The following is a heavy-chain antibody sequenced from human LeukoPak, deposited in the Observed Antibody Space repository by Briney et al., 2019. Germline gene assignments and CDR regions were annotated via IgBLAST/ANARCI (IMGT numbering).Heavy chain of an antibody. J-gene: IGHJ4*02. CDR2: ISYDGSNK. CDR1: GFTFSSYA. V-gene: IGHV3-30-3*01. CDR3: ASEGEFGYGYFY. Sequence: PGGSLRLSCAASGFTFSSYAMHWVRQAPGKGLEWVAVISYDGSNKYYADSVKGRFTISRDNAKNSLYLQMNSLRAEDTAVYYCASEGEFGYGYFYWGQGTLVTVSS. D-gene: IGHD5-18*01.